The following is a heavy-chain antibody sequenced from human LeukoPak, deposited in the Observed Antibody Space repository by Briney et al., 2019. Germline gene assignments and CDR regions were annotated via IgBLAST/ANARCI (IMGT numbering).Heavy chain of an antibody. Sequence: PGGSLRLSCAASGFTFGSYWMSWVRQAPGKGLEWVANIKQDGSEKYYVDSVKGRFTISRDNAKNSLNLQMNSLRAEDTAVYYCARCPYDSSGYYYVPSYFDYWGQGTLVTVSS. D-gene: IGHD3-22*01. CDR3: ARCPYDSSGYYYVPSYFDY. CDR2: IKQDGSEK. V-gene: IGHV3-7*01. J-gene: IGHJ4*02. CDR1: GFTFGSYW.